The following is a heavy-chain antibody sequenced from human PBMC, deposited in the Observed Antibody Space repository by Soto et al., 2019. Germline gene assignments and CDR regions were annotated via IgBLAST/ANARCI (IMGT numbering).Heavy chain of an antibody. J-gene: IGHJ4*02. Sequence: QMQLVQSGPEVKRPGTSVKVSCKASGSTFLSSAVQWVRQGRGQRLEWIGWIVVGSGNTNYAQKFQERVTIARDMSTDTAYMELRNLRSDDTAVYYCAAGLRKGTGTLDYWGQGTLVTVSS. D-gene: IGHD3-10*01. CDR3: AAGLRKGTGTLDY. V-gene: IGHV1-58*01. CDR2: IVVGSGNT. CDR1: GSTFLSSA.